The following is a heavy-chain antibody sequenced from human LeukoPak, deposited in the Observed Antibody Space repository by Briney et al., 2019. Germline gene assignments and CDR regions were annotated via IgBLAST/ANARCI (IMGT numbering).Heavy chain of an antibody. Sequence: PSETLSLTCAVYGGSFSGYYWSWIRQPPGKGLEWIGEINHSGSTNYNPSLKSRVTISVDRSKNQFSLKLSSVTAADTAVYYCARSPLLVRHWFDPWGQGTLVTVSS. CDR1: GGSFSGYY. D-gene: IGHD6-13*01. CDR2: INHSGST. CDR3: ARSPLLVRHWFDP. V-gene: IGHV4-34*01. J-gene: IGHJ5*02.